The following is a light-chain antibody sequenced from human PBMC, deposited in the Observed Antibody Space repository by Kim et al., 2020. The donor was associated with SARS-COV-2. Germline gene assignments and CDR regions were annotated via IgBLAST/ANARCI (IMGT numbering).Light chain of an antibody. CDR2: AAS. CDR1: QSISSY. CDR3: QQSYSTHT. Sequence: DTQMTQSPSSLSASVGDRVTITCRASQSISSYLNWYQQKPGKAPKLLIYAASSLQSGVPSRFSGSGSGTDFTLTISSLQPEDFATYYCQQSYSTHTFGQGTKLEI. J-gene: IGKJ2*01. V-gene: IGKV1-39*01.